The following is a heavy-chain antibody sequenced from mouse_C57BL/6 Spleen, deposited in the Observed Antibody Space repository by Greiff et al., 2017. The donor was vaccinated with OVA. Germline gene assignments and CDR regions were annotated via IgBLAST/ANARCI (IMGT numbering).Heavy chain of an antibody. Sequence: QVQLQQPGAELVRPGSSVKLSCKASGYTFTSYWMDWVKQRPGQGLEWIGNIYPSDSETHYNQKFKDKATLTVDKSSSTAYMQLSSLTSEDSAVYYCARWFDAMDYWGQGTSVTVSS. V-gene: IGHV1-61*01. D-gene: IGHD2-2*01. J-gene: IGHJ4*01. CDR1: GYTFTSYW. CDR2: IYPSDSET. CDR3: ARWFDAMDY.